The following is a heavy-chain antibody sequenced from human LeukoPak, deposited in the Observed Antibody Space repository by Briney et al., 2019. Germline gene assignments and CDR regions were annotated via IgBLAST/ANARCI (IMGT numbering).Heavy chain of an antibody. CDR2: VSTSNPHT. Sequence: GASVKVSCKASGGTFSSYTISWVRQAPGQGLEWMGWVSTSNPHTNYAPKFRGRVIMTIDTSTTTAYLEMRSLTSDDTAVYYCARDRFLWGLGNWFDLWGQGILVTVTS. J-gene: IGHJ5*02. CDR3: ARDRFLWGLGNWFDL. V-gene: IGHV1-18*01. CDR1: GGTFSSYT. D-gene: IGHD3-3*01.